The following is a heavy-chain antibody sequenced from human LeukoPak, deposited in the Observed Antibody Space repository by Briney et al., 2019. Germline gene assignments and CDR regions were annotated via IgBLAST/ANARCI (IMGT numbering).Heavy chain of an antibody. V-gene: IGHV1-2*02. CDR1: GYTFTGYY. CDR2: INPNSGGT. Sequence: ASVKVSCKASGYTFTGYYMHWVRQAPGQGLEWMGWINPNSGGTEYAQKFQGRVTMTRDTSISTAYMELSRPRSDDTAVYYCARDHCSSASCYEYHYYGMDVWGQGTTVTVSS. D-gene: IGHD2-2*01. J-gene: IGHJ6*02. CDR3: ARDHCSSASCYEYHYYGMDV.